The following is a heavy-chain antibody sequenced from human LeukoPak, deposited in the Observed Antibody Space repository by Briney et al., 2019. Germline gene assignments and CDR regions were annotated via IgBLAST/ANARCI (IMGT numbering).Heavy chain of an antibody. D-gene: IGHD6-13*01. CDR1: GFTFSSYA. V-gene: IGHV3-23*01. J-gene: IGHJ4*02. CDR3: AKDPLSSSPLPPNSDY. CDR2: ISGSGGST. Sequence: GGSLRLSCAASGFTFSSYAMSWVRQAPGKGLEWVSAISGSGGSTYYADSVKGRFTISRDNSKNTLYLQMNSLRAEATAVYYCAKDPLSSSPLPPNSDYWGQGTLVTVSS.